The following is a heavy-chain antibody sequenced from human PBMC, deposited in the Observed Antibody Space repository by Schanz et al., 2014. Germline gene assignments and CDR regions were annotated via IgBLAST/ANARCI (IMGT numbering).Heavy chain of an antibody. Sequence: VHLVESGGGVVQPGGSLRLSCAASGFPFSNHALSWVRQAPGKGLEWVSGIGGSGDSTHYADSVKGRFIISRDNSKNTLYLQVNSLRAEDTAVYYCAKHVRSLTGNDYWGQGTLVTVSS. CDR2: IGGSGDST. CDR3: AKHVRSLTGNDY. J-gene: IGHJ4*02. V-gene: IGHV3-23*04. CDR1: GFPFSNHA. D-gene: IGHD3-9*01.